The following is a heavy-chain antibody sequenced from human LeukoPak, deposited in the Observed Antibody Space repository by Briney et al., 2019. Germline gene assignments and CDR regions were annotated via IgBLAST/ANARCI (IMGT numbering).Heavy chain of an antibody. CDR2: ISGSGGST. V-gene: IGHV3-23*01. CDR3: ADSSGYYTPYDY. D-gene: IGHD3-22*01. CDR1: GFTFSSYA. Sequence: GGSLRLSCAASGFTFSSYAMSWVRRAPGKGLEWVSAISGSGGSTYYADSVKGRFTISRDNSKNTLYLQMNSLRAEDTAVYYCADSSGYYTPYDYWGQGTLVTVSS. J-gene: IGHJ4*02.